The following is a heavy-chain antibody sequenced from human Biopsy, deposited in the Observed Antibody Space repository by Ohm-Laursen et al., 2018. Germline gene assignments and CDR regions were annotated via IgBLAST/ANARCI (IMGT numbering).Heavy chain of an antibody. CDR1: GGSIRSAC. CDR2: VYYRGTT. CDR3: TRATNSTGWPYYYFYGMDI. J-gene: IGHJ6*02. V-gene: IGHV4-59*01. D-gene: IGHD2/OR15-2a*01. Sequence: TLSLTCTFSGGSIRSACWSWIRQPPGKGLEWIGYVYYRGTTTYNPSLRSRVTISVDTSMNQISLRVHPVTAADTALYYCTRATNSTGWPYYYFYGMDIWGQGTTVTVSS.